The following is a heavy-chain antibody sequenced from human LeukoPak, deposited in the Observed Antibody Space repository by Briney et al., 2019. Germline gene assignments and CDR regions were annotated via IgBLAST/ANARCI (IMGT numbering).Heavy chain of an antibody. Sequence: HPSETLSLTCTVSGGSISSSSYYWGWIRQPPGKGLEWVADINGDGSETFYVDSFKGRFTISRDNAKNSLYLQIHTLRVEDTAVYYCTRENWTKDYWGQGTLVIVSS. V-gene: IGHV3-7*01. CDR2: INGDGSET. D-gene: IGHD3/OR15-3a*01. J-gene: IGHJ4*02. CDR1: GGSISSSSYY. CDR3: TRENWTKDY.